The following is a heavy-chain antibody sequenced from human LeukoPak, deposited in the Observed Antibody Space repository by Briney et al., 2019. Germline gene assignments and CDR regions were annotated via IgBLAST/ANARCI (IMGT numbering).Heavy chain of an antibody. V-gene: IGHV1-18*01. CDR2: ISAYNGNT. CDR3: ARNLIAVRPGRFDP. CDR1: GYTFTTYG. D-gene: IGHD6-6*01. Sequence: ASVKVSCKASGYTFTTYGISWVRLAPGQGLEWMGWISAYNGNTNYAQQFQGRVTMTTETSMSTAYMELRSLRSDATAVYYCARNLIAVRPGRFDPWGQGSLVTVSS. J-gene: IGHJ5*02.